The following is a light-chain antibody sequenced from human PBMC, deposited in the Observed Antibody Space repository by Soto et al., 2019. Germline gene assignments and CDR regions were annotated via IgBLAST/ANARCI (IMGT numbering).Light chain of an antibody. Sequence: EIVLTQSPGTLSLSPGERATLSCRASQSVSSSYLAWYQQKPGQDPRLLIYGASSRATGIPDRFRGSGCGTDFTLTISRLEPEDFAVYYCQQYGSSFLTFGGGTKVEIK. CDR2: GAS. CDR1: QSVSSSY. J-gene: IGKJ4*02. CDR3: QQYGSSFLT. V-gene: IGKV3-20*01.